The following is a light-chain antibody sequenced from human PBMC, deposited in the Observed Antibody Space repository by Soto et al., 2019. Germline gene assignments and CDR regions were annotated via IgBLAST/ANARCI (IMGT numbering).Light chain of an antibody. CDR2: EGS. J-gene: IGLJ1*01. Sequence: QSAMTQPASVSGSPGQSITISCSGSISDVGSSGPVSWYQHHPGQVPKLIIYEGSRRPSGVSSRFSGSKTGNTASLTITGLQAEDEANYYCCSYVGARTYVFGTGTKVTVL. CDR3: CSYVGARTYV. CDR1: ISDVGSSGP. V-gene: IGLV2-23*01.